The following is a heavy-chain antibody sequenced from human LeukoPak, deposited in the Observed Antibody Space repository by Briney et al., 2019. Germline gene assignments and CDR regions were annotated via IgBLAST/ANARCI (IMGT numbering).Heavy chain of an antibody. D-gene: IGHD3-9*01. CDR1: GYSFTSYW. V-gene: IGHV5-51*01. Sequence: AGESLKISCKGSGYSFTSYWIGWVRQMPGKGLEWMGIIYPGDSDTRYSPSFQGQVTISADKSISTAYLQWSSLKASDTAVYYCARLLASDYDILTFDPWGQGTLVTVSS. J-gene: IGHJ5*02. CDR2: IYPGDSDT. CDR3: ARLLASDYDILTFDP.